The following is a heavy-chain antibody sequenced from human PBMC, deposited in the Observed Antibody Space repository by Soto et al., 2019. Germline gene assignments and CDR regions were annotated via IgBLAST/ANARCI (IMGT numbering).Heavy chain of an antibody. CDR2: INPNSGGT. CDR1: GYTFTGYY. J-gene: IGHJ6*02. V-gene: IGHV1-2*04. Sequence: GASVKVSCKASGYTFTGYYMHWVRQAPGQGLEWMGWINPNSGGTNYAQKFQGWVTMTRDTSISTAYMELSRLRSDDTAVYYCAXAPGGGYYSYYYYGMDVWGQGTTVTVSS. CDR3: AXAPGGGYYSYYYYGMDV. D-gene: IGHD3-3*01.